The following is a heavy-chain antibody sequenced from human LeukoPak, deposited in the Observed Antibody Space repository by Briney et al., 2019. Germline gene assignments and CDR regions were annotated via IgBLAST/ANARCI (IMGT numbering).Heavy chain of an antibody. D-gene: IGHD4-17*01. V-gene: IGHV4-38-2*02. J-gene: IGHJ5*02. Sequence: SETLSLTCTVSGYSISSIYCWGWIRQPPGKGLEWIGRICHTGSTYYNPSLKSRVTMSVDTSKNQFSLKLSSVTAADTAVYYCAREGGNYGDYDWFDPWGQGTLVTVSS. CDR3: AREGGNYGDYDWFDP. CDR2: ICHTGST. CDR1: GYSISSIYC.